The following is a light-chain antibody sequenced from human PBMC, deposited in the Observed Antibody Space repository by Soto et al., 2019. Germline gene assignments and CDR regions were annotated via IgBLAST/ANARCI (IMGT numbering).Light chain of an antibody. CDR1: HSVSSS. J-gene: IGKJ2*01. CDR2: SAS. CDR3: QHYNNWHRYT. Sequence: EIELTQSPGTLSVSPGERATLSCRATHSVSSSLAWYQQKPGRAPRLLIHSASTRATGIPARFSGSGSGTDFTLPISILQSEDVEVYYCQHYNNWHRYTYGQRTRLEIK. V-gene: IGKV3-15*01.